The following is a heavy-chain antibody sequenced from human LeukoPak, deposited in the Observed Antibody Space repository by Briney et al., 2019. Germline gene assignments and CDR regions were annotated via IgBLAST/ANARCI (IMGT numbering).Heavy chain of an antibody. D-gene: IGHD3-22*01. CDR2: ISSSGNTI. V-gene: IGHV3-48*03. CDR1: GFTFSSYE. CDR3: ARDKNYYDSGGRRKVTDY. Sequence: GGSLRLSCAASGFTFSSYEMNWVRQAPGKGLEWVSYISSSGNTIYYADSVKGRFTISRDNAKNSLYLQMNSPRAEDTAIYYCARDKNYYDSGGRRKVTDYWGQGTLVTVSS. J-gene: IGHJ4*02.